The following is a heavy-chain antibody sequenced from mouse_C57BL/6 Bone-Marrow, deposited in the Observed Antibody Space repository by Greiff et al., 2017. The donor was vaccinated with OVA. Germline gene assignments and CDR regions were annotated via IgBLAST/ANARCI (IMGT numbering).Heavy chain of an antibody. CDR3: ARGSYYGSSYGFAY. V-gene: IGHV1-52*01. Sequence: QVQLQQPGAELVRPGSSVKLSCKASGYTFTSYWMHWVKQRPIQGLEWIGNIDPSDSETHYNQKFKDKATLTVDKSSSTAYMQLSSLTSEDSAVYYGARGSYYGSSYGFAYWGQGTLVTVSA. CDR1: GYTFTSYW. J-gene: IGHJ3*01. D-gene: IGHD1-1*01. CDR2: IDPSDSET.